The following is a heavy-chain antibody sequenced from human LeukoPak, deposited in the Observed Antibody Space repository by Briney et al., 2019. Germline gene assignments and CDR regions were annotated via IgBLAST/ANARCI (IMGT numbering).Heavy chain of an antibody. CDR1: GGTFGSYA. J-gene: IGHJ3*02. Sequence: ASVKVSCKASGGTFGSYAISWVRQAPGQGLEWMGGIIPIFGTANYAQKFQGRVTITTDEPTSTAYMELSSLRSEDTAVYYCARGGTTIFGVVILEEYAFDIWGQGTMVTASS. CDR2: IIPIFGTA. D-gene: IGHD3-3*01. CDR3: ARGGTTIFGVVILEEYAFDI. V-gene: IGHV1-69*05.